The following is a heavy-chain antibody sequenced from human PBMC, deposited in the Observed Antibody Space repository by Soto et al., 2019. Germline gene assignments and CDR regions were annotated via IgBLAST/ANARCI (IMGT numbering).Heavy chain of an antibody. J-gene: IGHJ4*02. D-gene: IGHD1-26*01. V-gene: IGHV3-48*02. Sequence: VQLVESGGGLVQPGGSLRLSCVASGFTFSSYSMNWVRQAPGKGLEWVSYISTSSRTIHYADSVKGRFTISRDNAKNSLYLQMNSLRDEDTAVYYCARDFAWAFDYWGQGTLLTVSP. CDR3: ARDFAWAFDY. CDR1: GFTFSSYS. CDR2: ISTSSRTI.